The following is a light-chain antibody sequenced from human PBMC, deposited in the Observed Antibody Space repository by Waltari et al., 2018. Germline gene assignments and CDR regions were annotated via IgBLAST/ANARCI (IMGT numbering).Light chain of an antibody. V-gene: IGLV2-23*02. J-gene: IGLJ2*01. CDR1: SRAVGRYIL. Sequence: QSALTQPASVSGSPGQSITISCPGTSRAVGRYILVSLYQQHPGKAPKLMSYEVNKRPSGVSDRFSGSKSGSTAFLTISGLQAEDEAHYYCCSYAGSSVFKVLFGGGTKLTVL. CDR3: CSYAGSSVFKVL. CDR2: EVN.